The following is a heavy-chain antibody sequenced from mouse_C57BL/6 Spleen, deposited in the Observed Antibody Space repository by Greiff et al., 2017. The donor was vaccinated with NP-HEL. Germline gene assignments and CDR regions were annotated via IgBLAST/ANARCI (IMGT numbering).Heavy chain of an antibody. CDR1: GYTFTSYW. CDR2: IYPGSGST. J-gene: IGHJ4*01. CDR3: ARRGDYGSSYEKYYAMDD. Sequence: QVQLQQPGAELVKPGASVKMSCKASGYTFTSYWITWVKQRPGQGLEWIGDIYPGSGSTNYNEKFKSKATLTVDTSSSTAYMQLSSLTSEDSAVYYCARRGDYGSSYEKYYAMDDWGQGTSVTVSS. V-gene: IGHV1-55*01. D-gene: IGHD1-1*01.